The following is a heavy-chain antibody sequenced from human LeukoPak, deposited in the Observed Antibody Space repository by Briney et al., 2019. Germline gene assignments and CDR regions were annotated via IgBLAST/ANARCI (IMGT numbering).Heavy chain of an antibody. CDR3: AKGGGYSSSWYGLWY. J-gene: IGHJ4*02. CDR1: GFTFSSYG. D-gene: IGHD6-13*01. CDR2: ISYDGSNK. V-gene: IGHV3-30*18. Sequence: PGGSLRLSCAASGFTFSSYGMHWVRQAPGKGLEWVAVISYDGSNKYYADSVKGRFTISRDNSKNTLYLQMNSLRAEDTAVYYCAKGGGYSSSWYGLWYWGQGTLVTVSS.